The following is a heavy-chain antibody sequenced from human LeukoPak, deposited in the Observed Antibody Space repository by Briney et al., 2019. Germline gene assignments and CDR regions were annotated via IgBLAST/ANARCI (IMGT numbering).Heavy chain of an antibody. V-gene: IGHV3-7*01. CDR3: AKHGRGPCSNADCHVSYHFDY. D-gene: IGHD2-8*01. CDR1: GFTFSTYW. J-gene: IGHJ4*02. Sequence: GGSLRLSCAACGFTFSTYWMSWVRQAPGKGLEWVANIRQDGSVKYDVDSVKGGFTISRDNAKNSLYVHMTAQRADDTAVYYRAKHGRGPCSNADCHVSYHFDYWGQGILVTVSS. CDR2: IRQDGSVK.